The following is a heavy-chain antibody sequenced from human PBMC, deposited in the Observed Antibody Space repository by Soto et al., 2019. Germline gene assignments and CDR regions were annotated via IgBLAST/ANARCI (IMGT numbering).Heavy chain of an antibody. D-gene: IGHD1-1*01. CDR3: AHRQLYNGAWNEGTFDY. Sequence: SGPTLVNPTQTLTLTCTFSGFSLTTYDVGVGWIRQPPGKALEWVALIYWDDDKRYNPSLKTRVTITKDTSKNQVVLTMTNMDPVDTATYYCAHRQLYNGAWNEGTFDYWGQGALVTVSS. CDR2: IYWDDDK. J-gene: IGHJ4*02. CDR1: GFSLTTYDVG. V-gene: IGHV2-5*02.